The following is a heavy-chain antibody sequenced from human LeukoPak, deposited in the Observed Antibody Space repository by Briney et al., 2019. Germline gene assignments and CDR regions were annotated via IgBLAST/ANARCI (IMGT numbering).Heavy chain of an antibody. V-gene: IGHV3-23*01. J-gene: IGHJ4*02. CDR2: ISDSGVST. Sequence: GGSLRLSCAASGFTFNSYAMTWVRQAPEKGLEWVSSISDSGVSTYYADSVKGRFTISRDNSKNTLHLQMDSLRAEDTAVYYCAKGLRGIYDYWGQGTLVTVSS. D-gene: IGHD1-26*01. CDR1: GFTFNSYA. CDR3: AKGLRGIYDY.